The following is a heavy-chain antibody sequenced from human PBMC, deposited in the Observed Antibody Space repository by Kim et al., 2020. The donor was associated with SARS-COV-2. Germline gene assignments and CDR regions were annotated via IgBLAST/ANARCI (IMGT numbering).Heavy chain of an antibody. CDR1: GYTLTELS. D-gene: IGHD6-13*01. J-gene: IGHJ5*02. CDR3: ATGPPIAAAGTHWFDP. Sequence: ASVKVSCKVSGYTLTELSMHWVRQAPGKGLEWMGGFDPEDGETIYAQKFQGRVTMTEDTSTDTAYMELSSLRSEDTAVYYCATGPPIAAAGTHWFDPWGQGTLVTVSS. CDR2: FDPEDGET. V-gene: IGHV1-24*01.